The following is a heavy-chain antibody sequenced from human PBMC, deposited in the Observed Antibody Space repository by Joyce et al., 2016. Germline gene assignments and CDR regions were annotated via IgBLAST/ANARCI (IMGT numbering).Heavy chain of an antibody. Sequence: QVQLVQSGAEVKKPGASVKVSCKASGFTFTQYGFTWVRQTPGQGLEWMGWVSGFNGNANYAQKFQYRVTMTTDTSTNTVFMELRSLTSDDTAVYYCSRDHYSSPSYWGQGTLVTVSS. J-gene: IGHJ4*02. V-gene: IGHV1-18*01. CDR3: SRDHYSSPSY. CDR1: GFTFTQYG. CDR2: VSGFNGNA. D-gene: IGHD3-22*01.